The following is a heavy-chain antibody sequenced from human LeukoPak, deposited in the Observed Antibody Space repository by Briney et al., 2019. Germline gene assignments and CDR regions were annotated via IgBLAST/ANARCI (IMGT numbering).Heavy chain of an antibody. J-gene: IGHJ4*02. CDR1: AFIFSGHW. CDR3: ARERHDYGGSFDY. V-gene: IGHV3-53*01. Sequence: GGSLRLSCEGSAFIFSGHWMNWVRQTPGKGLEWVSVIYSGGSTYYADSVKGRFTISRDNSKNTLYLQMNSLRAEDTAVYYCARERHDYGGSFDYWGQGTLVTVSS. CDR2: IYSGGST. D-gene: IGHD4-17*01.